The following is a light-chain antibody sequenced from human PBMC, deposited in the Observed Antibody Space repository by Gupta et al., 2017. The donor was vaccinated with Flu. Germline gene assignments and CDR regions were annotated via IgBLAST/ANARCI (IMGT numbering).Light chain of an antibody. CDR2: LEDSVTY. J-gene: IGLJ2*01. CDR3: ETWDSTTRTRV. V-gene: IGLV4-60*03. Sequence: LTCTVASGHNDFVSSWHQQQPGKAPRFLMKLEDSVTYTKGSGVPDRFSVSISGADRYLSIXNXQSEDEXDYYCETWDSTTRTRVFGGGTTLTVL. CDR1: SGHNDFV.